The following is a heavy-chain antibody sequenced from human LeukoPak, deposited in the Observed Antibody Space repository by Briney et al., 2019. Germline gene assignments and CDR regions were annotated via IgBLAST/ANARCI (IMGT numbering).Heavy chain of an antibody. CDR2: INPNSGGT. CDR1: GYTFTGYY. CDR3: ARDADTAMVNGMDV. V-gene: IGHV1-2*06. Sequence: ASVKVSCKASGYTFTGYYMHWVRQAPGQGLEWMGRINPNSGGTNYAQKFQGRVTMTRDTSTSTVYMELSSLRSEDTAVYYCARDADTAMVNGMDVWGQGTTVTVSS. D-gene: IGHD5-18*01. J-gene: IGHJ6*02.